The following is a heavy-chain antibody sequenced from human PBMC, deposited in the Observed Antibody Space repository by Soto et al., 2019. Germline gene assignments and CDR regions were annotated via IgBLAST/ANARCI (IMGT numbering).Heavy chain of an antibody. J-gene: IGHJ6*02. CDR2: ISAYNGNT. CDR1: GYTFTSYG. Sequence: QVQLVQSGAEVKKPGASVKVSCKASGYTFTSYGISWVRQAPGQGLEWMGWISAYNGNTNYAQKLQGRVTMTTATSTIKADIELRSLRSEDTAVYYCARVDLVVVPAVRPLPYYYGMDVWGQGTTVTVSS. V-gene: IGHV1-18*01. D-gene: IGHD2-2*01. CDR3: ARVDLVVVPAVRPLPYYYGMDV.